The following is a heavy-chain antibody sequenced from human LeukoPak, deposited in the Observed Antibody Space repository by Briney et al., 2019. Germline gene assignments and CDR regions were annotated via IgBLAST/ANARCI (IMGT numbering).Heavy chain of an antibody. V-gene: IGHV3-21*01. CDR3: ARYASGWSGGTSGHYMDV. CDR1: GFSFSSYT. CDR2: LSSTSTYI. D-gene: IGHD6-19*01. Sequence: PGGSLRLSCAASGFSFSSYTMSWVRQAPGRGLEWVSCLSSTSTYIYYADSVKGRFTISRDNAKNSLYLQMNSLRAEDTAVYYCARYASGWSGGTSGHYMDVWGKGTTVTVSS. J-gene: IGHJ6*03.